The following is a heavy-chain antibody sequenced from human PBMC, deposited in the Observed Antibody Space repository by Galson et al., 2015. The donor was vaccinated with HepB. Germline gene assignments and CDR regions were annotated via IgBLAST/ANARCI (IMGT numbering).Heavy chain of an antibody. CDR3: LRESGSSSFRGFDY. J-gene: IGHJ4*02. CDR1: GGSINSYY. Sequence: ETLSLTCAVSGGSINSYYWSWIRQPAGKALEWIGRIYTSGNTNYSPSLKGRVTMSVDTSKNQFSLNLSSVTAADTAVYYCLRESGSSSFRGFDYWGQGTLVTVSS. V-gene: IGHV4-4*07. D-gene: IGHD6-6*01. CDR2: IYTSGNT.